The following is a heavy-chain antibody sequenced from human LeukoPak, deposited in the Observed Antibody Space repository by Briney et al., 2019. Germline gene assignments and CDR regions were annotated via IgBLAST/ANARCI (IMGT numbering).Heavy chain of an antibody. Sequence: GESLKISCKGLGYSFSSYWNAWVRQRPGKGLEWMGIIYPGGSETRYDPSFQGQVTISADKSISTAYLQWSSLKASDTAMYYCARREEYCSGGSCYRSGMDVWGQGTTVTVSS. CDR3: ARREEYCSGGSCYRSGMDV. CDR2: IYPGGSET. V-gene: IGHV5-51*01. D-gene: IGHD2-15*01. J-gene: IGHJ6*02. CDR1: GYSFSSYW.